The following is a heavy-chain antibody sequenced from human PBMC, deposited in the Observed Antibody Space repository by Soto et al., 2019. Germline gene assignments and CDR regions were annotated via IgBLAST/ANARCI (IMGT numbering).Heavy chain of an antibody. CDR2: ISNSGST. Sequence: SETLSLTCTVSGISVSSYYLILIRQPPGKGLEWIGYISNSGSTNYNPSLRSRVTISVDTSKNQFSLKMTSVTAADTAVYYCARETSYCNRTSCTASYYYGMDGWGQGTTVTVSS. CDR1: GISVSSYY. D-gene: IGHD2-2*01. CDR3: ARETSYCNRTSCTASYYYGMDG. V-gene: IGHV4-59*02. J-gene: IGHJ6*02.